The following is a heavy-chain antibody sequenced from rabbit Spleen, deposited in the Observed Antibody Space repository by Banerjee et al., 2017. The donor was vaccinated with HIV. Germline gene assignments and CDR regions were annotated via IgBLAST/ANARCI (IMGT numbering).Heavy chain of an antibody. CDR3: ARGEHFSVGFSAFAIYLDL. CDR2: IDTSSVNT. V-gene: IGHV1S40*01. J-gene: IGHJ3*01. Sequence: QSLEESGGDLVKPGASLTLTCTASGFDFSSSYYMCWVRQAPGKGLELIACIDTSSVNTADATWAKGRFTISKTSSTTVTLQMTSQTAADTATYFCARGEHFSVGFSAFAIYLDLWGQGTLVTVS. CDR1: GFDFSSSYY. D-gene: IGHD6-1*01.